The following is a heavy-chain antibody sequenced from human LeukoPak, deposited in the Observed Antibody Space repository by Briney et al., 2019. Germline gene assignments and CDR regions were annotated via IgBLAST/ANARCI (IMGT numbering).Heavy chain of an antibody. J-gene: IGHJ5*02. CDR1: GGSFSGYY. D-gene: IGHD2-21*02. CDR2: INHSGST. Sequence: SETLSLTCAVYGGSFSGYYWSWIRQPPGKGLEWIGEINHSGSTNYNPSLKSRVTISVDTSKNQFSLKLSSVTAADTAVYYCARHVVVTAIRMNWFDPWGQGTLVTVSS. CDR3: ARHVVVTAIRMNWFDP. V-gene: IGHV4-34*01.